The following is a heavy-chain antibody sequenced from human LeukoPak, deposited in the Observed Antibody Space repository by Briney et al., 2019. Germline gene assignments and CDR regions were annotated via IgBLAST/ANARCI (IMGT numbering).Heavy chain of an antibody. CDR1: GFTFSSYW. D-gene: IGHD5-24*01. Sequence: GGSLRLSRAASGFTFSSYWMSWVRQAPGKGLEWVANIKQDGSEKYYVDSVKGRVTISRDNAKNSLYLQMNSLRAEDTAVYYCARVGREMATYYFDYWGQGTLVTVSS. V-gene: IGHV3-7*01. J-gene: IGHJ4*02. CDR2: IKQDGSEK. CDR3: ARVGREMATYYFDY.